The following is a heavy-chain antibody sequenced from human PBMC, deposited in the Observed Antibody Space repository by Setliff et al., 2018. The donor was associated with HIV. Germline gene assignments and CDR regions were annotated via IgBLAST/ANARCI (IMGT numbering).Heavy chain of an antibody. V-gene: IGHV3-15*01. J-gene: IGHJ5*02. CDR3: TTEDPWLRFGH. D-gene: IGHD5-12*01. Sequence: TGGSLRLSCAASGFTFNNAWMTWVRQAPGKGLEWVGHIKSKTDGGTTDYAAPVKGRFTISRDDSKTTLYLQMNSLKTEDTAVYYCTTEDPWLRFGHWGQGTQVTVSS. CDR1: GFTFNNAW. CDR2: IKSKTDGGTT.